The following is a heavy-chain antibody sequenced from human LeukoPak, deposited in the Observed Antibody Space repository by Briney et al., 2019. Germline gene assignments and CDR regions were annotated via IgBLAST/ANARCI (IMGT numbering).Heavy chain of an antibody. Sequence: GGSLRLSCAASGFTFSSYIMNWVRQAPGKGLEWVSSISSSSSYIYYADSVKGRFTISRDNAKNSLYLQMNSLRAEDTAVYYCAREREILRYFDWLLDYWGQGTLVTVSS. CDR1: GFTFSSYI. CDR3: AREREILRYFDWLLDY. J-gene: IGHJ4*02. D-gene: IGHD3-9*01. CDR2: ISSSSSYI. V-gene: IGHV3-21*01.